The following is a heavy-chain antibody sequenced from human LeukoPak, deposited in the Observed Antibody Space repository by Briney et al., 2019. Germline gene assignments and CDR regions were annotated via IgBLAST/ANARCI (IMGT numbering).Heavy chain of an antibody. J-gene: IGHJ4*02. Sequence: SETLSLTCTVSGASFSSSNSYWGWIRQPPGKGLEWIGSIYYSGDTYYNASLKSQVSISIDTSKNQFSLRLTSVTAADTAVYYCARQTGSGLFILPGGQGTLVTVSS. CDR1: GASFSSSNSY. V-gene: IGHV4-39*01. CDR2: IYYSGDT. D-gene: IGHD3/OR15-3a*01. CDR3: ARQTGSGLFILP.